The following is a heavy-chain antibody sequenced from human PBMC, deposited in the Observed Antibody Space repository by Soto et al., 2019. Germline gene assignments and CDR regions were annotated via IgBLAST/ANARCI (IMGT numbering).Heavy chain of an antibody. Sequence: PSETLSLTCTVSGGSISSYYWSWIRQPPGKGLEWIGYIYYSGSTNYNPSLKSRVTISVDTSKNQFSLKLSSATAADTAVYYCARDTATSRYYGMDVWGQGTTVTV. CDR2: IYYSGST. V-gene: IGHV4-59*01. CDR1: GGSISSYY. CDR3: ARDTATSRYYGMDV. J-gene: IGHJ6*02. D-gene: IGHD5-18*01.